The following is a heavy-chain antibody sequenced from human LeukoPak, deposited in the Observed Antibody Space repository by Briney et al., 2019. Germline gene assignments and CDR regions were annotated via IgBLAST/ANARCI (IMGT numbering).Heavy chain of an antibody. CDR2: INPNNGGT. CDR3: ARGRFSGYGAD. V-gene: IGHV1-2*02. D-gene: IGHD5-12*01. J-gene: IGHJ4*02. Sequence: ASVKVSCKASGYTFTDYFMHWVRQAPGQGLEWMGWINPNNGGTNFAQKFQGRVTMTRDTSISTAYMELSSLTSDDTAVYYCARGRFSGYGADWGQGTLVTVSS. CDR1: GYTFTDYF.